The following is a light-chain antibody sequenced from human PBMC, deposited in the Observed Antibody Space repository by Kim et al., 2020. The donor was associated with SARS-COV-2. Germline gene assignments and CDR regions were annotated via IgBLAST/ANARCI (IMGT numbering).Light chain of an antibody. Sequence: QSALTQPASVSGSPGQSITISCTGTSSDVGSYPLVSWYQHHPGKAPKLLIYEVRKRPSGVSSRFSGSKSGSTASLTISGLQTEDEGDYYCSSYAGTNTLIFGGGTQLTVL. CDR2: EVR. V-gene: IGLV2-23*02. CDR3: SSYAGTNTLI. CDR1: SSDVGSYPL. J-gene: IGLJ2*01.